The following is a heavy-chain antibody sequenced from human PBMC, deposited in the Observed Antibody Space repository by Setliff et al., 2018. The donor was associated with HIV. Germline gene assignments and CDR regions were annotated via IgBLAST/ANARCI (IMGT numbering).Heavy chain of an antibody. D-gene: IGHD3-10*02. V-gene: IGHV3-48*01. J-gene: IGHJ3*02. Sequence: PGGSLRLSCAASGFTFNTYSMYWVRQAPGKGLEWVSYISSGSRTIYYADSVKGRFTISRDNAKNSLFLQMNSLRADDTAVYYCARDTMWAFDIWGQGTLVTVSS. CDR1: GFTFNTYS. CDR2: ISSGSRTI. CDR3: ARDTMWAFDI.